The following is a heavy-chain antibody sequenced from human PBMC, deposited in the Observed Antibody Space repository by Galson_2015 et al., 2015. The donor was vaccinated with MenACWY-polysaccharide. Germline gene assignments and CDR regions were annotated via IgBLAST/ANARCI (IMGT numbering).Heavy chain of an antibody. Sequence: SVKVSCKASGYTFTSYDINWVRQATGQGLEWMGWMNPNSGNTGYAQKFQGRVTMTRNTSISTAYMELSSLRSEDTAVYYCARKEPVTSVYYYYGMDVWGQGTTVTVSS. CDR2: MNPNSGNT. CDR1: GYTFTSYD. CDR3: ARKEPVTSVYYYYGMDV. J-gene: IGHJ6*02. V-gene: IGHV1-8*01. D-gene: IGHD4-17*01.